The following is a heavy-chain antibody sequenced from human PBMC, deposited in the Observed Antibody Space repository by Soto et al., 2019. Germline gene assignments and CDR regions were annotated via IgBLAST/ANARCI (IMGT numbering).Heavy chain of an antibody. CDR3: AKSQEVGAHFFDS. CDR1: GFTFSNFE. J-gene: IGHJ4*02. CDR2: INTAGSTK. Sequence: GGSLRLSCAASGFTFSNFEMHWVRQAPGKGLEWVSYINTAGSTKYYAESVKGRFTISRDNAKNSLSLQMNSLRAGDMAVYFCAKSQEVGAHFFDSWGQGTQVTVSS. D-gene: IGHD2-15*01. V-gene: IGHV3-48*03.